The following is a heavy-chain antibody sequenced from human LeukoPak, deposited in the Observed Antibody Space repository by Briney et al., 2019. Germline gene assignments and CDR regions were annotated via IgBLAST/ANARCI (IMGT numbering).Heavy chain of an antibody. CDR3: ARGKWELRYYYYYMDV. Sequence: GASVKVSCKASGYTFTSYDINWVRQATGQGLEWMGWMNPNSGNTGYAQKFQGRVTITRNTSISTAYMELSSLRSEDTAVYYCARGKWELRYYYYYMDVWGKGTTVTVSS. J-gene: IGHJ6*03. CDR2: MNPNSGNT. CDR1: GYTFTSYD. D-gene: IGHD1-26*01. V-gene: IGHV1-8*03.